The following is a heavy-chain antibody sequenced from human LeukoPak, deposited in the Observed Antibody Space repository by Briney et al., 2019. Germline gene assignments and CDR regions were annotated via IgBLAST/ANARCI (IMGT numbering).Heavy chain of an antibody. CDR2: IYYTGNT. V-gene: IGHV4-39*01. CDR1: GVSISSSNSY. J-gene: IGHJ6*03. D-gene: IGHD2-15*01. CDR3: ARGYCSGGSCYSYYYYNYMDV. Sequence: KPSETLSLTCTVSGVSISSSNSYWGWIRQPPGKGLEWIGSIYYTGNTYYNASLKSRVTISIDTSNNQISLRLISVTATDTAMYYCARGYCSGGSCYSYYYYNYMDVWGKGTTVTVSS.